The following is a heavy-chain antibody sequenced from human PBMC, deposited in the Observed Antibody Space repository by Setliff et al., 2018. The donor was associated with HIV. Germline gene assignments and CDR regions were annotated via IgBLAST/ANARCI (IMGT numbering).Heavy chain of an antibody. Sequence: ASVKVSCKASGYTFTSHVIHWVRQAPGQRLEWMGWINAGNGNTKYSQKFQGRVTITRDTSATTAYMEVSSLRSEDTAVYYCARDPTVVMSYYYYGMDVWGQGTTVTVSS. D-gene: IGHD2-15*01. J-gene: IGHJ6*02. CDR1: GYTFTSHV. CDR2: INAGNGNT. V-gene: IGHV1-3*01. CDR3: ARDPTVVMSYYYYGMDV.